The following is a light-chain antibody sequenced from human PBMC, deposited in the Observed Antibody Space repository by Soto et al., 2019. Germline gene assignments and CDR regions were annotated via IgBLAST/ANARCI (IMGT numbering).Light chain of an antibody. Sequence: EIVMTQPPATLSVSPGERATLSCRASQSVGSNLAWYQQKPGQAPRLLIYGASTRATGIPARFSGSGSGTEFTLTISSLQSEDFAMYFCQQYNNWPPDRTVGQGTKLEIK. CDR2: GAS. CDR1: QSVGSN. V-gene: IGKV3-15*01. CDR3: QQYNNWPPDRT. J-gene: IGKJ1*01.